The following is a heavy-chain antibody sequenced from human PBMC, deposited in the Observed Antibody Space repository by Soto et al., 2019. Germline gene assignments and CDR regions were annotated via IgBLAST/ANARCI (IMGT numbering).Heavy chain of an antibody. CDR3: ARGEHVVVVPAALDY. D-gene: IGHD2-21*02. V-gene: IGHV1-46*01. Sequence: QVQLMQSGAEVKKPGASVKVSCKASGDTFTDYYIHWVRQAPGQGLEWLGTVNPSGGHTTYAQHFLGRVTTTRDTSTSTLYMELTSLTSDDTAIYYCARGEHVVVVPAALDYWGQGTLVTVSS. CDR1: GDTFTDYY. J-gene: IGHJ4*02. CDR2: VNPSGGHT.